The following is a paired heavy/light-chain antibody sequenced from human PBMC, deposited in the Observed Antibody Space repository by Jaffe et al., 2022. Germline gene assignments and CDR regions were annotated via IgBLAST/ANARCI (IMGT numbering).Light chain of an antibody. CDR2: QDR. Sequence: SYELTQPPSVSVSPGQTASITCSGDKLGDKYACWYQQKPGQSPVLVIYQDRKRPSGIPERFSGSNSGNTATLTISGTQAMDEADYYCQAWDSSTGVFGGGTKLTVL. V-gene: IGLV3-1*01. CDR3: QAWDSSTGV. J-gene: IGLJ2*01. CDR1: KLGDKY.
Heavy chain of an antibody. D-gene: IGHD3-16*01. Sequence: EVQLVESGGGVVRPGGSLRLSCAASGFTFDDYGMSWVRQAPGRGLEWVSGITWNGGSTLYADSVKGRFTISRDNAKNSLYLQMNSLRAEDTALYHCAREIRGSDLNDAFDIWGQGTMVTVSS. CDR2: ITWNGGST. CDR3: AREIRGSDLNDAFDI. V-gene: IGHV3-20*01. J-gene: IGHJ3*02. CDR1: GFTFDDYG.